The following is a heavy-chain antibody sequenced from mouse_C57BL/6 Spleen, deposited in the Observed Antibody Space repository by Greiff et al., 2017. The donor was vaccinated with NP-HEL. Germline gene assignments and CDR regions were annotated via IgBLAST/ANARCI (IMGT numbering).Heavy chain of an antibody. Sequence: VQLQQSGAELVMPGASVKLSCKASGYTFTSYWMHWVKQRPGQGLEWIGEIDPSDSYTNYNQKFKGKSTLTVDKSSSTAYMQLSSLTSEDSAVYYCAREARDYAMDYWGQGTSVTVSS. CDR2: IDPSDSYT. CDR3: AREARDYAMDY. V-gene: IGHV1-69*01. J-gene: IGHJ4*01. CDR1: GYTFTSYW.